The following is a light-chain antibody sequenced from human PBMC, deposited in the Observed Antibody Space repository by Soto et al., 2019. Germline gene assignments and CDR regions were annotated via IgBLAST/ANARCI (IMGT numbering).Light chain of an antibody. CDR2: GAS. V-gene: IGKV3-15*01. Sequence: EIVMTQSPATLSVSPGERATLSCRASQSVSSNLAWYQQKPGQAPRLLIYGASTRATGIPARFSGSGSGTEFTLTISSLQSEDFAVYYCQQYKNWPWTFGLGTKVEIK. CDR1: QSVSSN. CDR3: QQYKNWPWT. J-gene: IGKJ1*01.